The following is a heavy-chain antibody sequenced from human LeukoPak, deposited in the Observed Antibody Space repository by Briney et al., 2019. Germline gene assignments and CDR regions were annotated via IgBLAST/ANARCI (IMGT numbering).Heavy chain of an antibody. CDR3: AKGLRGYSYGYDY. Sequence: TGGSLRLSCAASGFTFYDYAMHWVRQTPGKGLEWVSSISWNSGSIVYADSVKGRFTISRDNAKKSLYLQINSLRAENTALYYCAKGLRGYSYGYDYWGQGTLVTVSS. CDR1: GFTFYDYA. D-gene: IGHD5-18*01. J-gene: IGHJ4*02. CDR2: ISWNSGSI. V-gene: IGHV3-9*01.